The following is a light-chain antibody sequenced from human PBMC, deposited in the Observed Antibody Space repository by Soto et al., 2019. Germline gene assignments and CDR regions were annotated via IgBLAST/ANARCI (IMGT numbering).Light chain of an antibody. CDR1: QSVSSN. J-gene: IGKJ4*01. Sequence: EIVMTQSLATLSVYPGERATLSCRASQSVSSNLAWYQQKPGQAPSLLIYGASTRATGTPARFSGSGSGTEFALTISSLQSEDFAVYYCQQYIRWPLTFGGGTKADI. CDR3: QQYIRWPLT. V-gene: IGKV3-15*01. CDR2: GAS.